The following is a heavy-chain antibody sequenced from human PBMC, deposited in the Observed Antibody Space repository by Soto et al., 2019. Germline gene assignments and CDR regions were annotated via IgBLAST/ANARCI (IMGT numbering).Heavy chain of an antibody. CDR1: GFTFSYYY. J-gene: IGHJ6*02. Sequence: GGSLRLSCAASGFTFSYYYMSWIRQAPGKGLEWVSYISSSGSTIYYADSVKGRFTISRDNAKNSLYLQMNSLRAEDTAVYYCARGNVDIVATITGYYYGMDVWGQGTTVTVSS. V-gene: IGHV3-11*01. CDR3: ARGNVDIVATITGYYYGMDV. D-gene: IGHD5-12*01. CDR2: ISSSGSTI.